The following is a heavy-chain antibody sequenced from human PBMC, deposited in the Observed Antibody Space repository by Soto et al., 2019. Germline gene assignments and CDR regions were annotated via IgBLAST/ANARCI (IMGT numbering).Heavy chain of an antibody. CDR2: INHSGST. CDR3: ARDWGASSGRGGMDV. CDR1: GGSFSGYY. V-gene: IGHV4-34*01. J-gene: IGHJ6*02. Sequence: SETLSLTCAVYGGSFSGYYWSWIRQPPGKGLEWIGEINHSGSTNYNPSLKSRVTISVDTSKNQFSLKLSSVTAADTAVYYCARDWGASSGRGGMDVWGQGTTVTVSS. D-gene: IGHD6-19*01.